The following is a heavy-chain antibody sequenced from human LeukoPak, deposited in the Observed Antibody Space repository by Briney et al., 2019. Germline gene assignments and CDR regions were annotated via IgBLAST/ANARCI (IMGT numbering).Heavy chain of an antibody. V-gene: IGHV1-2*02. Sequence: GASVKVSCKVSGYTLTDNHLYWVRQAPGQGLEWMGWIDPNSGVTNFAQNFQGRLTMTTDTSISTAYMELSRLTSDDTTVYYCARELGINAFDVWGQGTLVTVFS. CDR3: ARELGINAFDV. CDR2: IDPNSGVT. CDR1: GYTLTDNH. J-gene: IGHJ3*01. D-gene: IGHD7-27*01.